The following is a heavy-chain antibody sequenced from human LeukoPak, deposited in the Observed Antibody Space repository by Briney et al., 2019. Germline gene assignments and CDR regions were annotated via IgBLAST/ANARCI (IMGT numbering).Heavy chain of an antibody. D-gene: IGHD2-2*01. V-gene: IGHV4-34*01. CDR3: ARGGQQLLFCYYYYYMDV. CDR1: GGSFSGYY. CDR2: INHSGST. Sequence: SETLSLTCAVYGGSFSGYYWSWMRQPPGKGLEWIGEINHSGSTNYNPYLKSRVTISVDTSKNQFSLKLSSVTAADTAVYYCARGGQQLLFCYYYYYMDVWGKGTTVTVSS. J-gene: IGHJ6*03.